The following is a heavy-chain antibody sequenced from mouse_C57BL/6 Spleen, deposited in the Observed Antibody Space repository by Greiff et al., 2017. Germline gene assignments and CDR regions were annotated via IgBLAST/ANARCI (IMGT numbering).Heavy chain of an antibody. CDR1: GYTFTDYN. D-gene: IGHD1-1*01. CDR2: INPNNGGT. CDR3: ARAGYYGSSYEYFDV. V-gene: IGHV1-18*01. Sequence: EVQLQQSGPELVKPGASVKIPCKASGYTFTDYNMDWVKQSHGKSLEWIGDINPNNGGTIYNQKFKGKATLTVDKSSSTAYMELRRLTSEDTAVYYCARAGYYGSSYEYFDVWGTGTTVTVSS. J-gene: IGHJ1*03.